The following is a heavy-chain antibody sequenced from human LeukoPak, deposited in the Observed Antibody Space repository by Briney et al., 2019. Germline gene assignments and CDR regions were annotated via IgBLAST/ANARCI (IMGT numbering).Heavy chain of an antibody. D-gene: IGHD6-19*01. Sequence: GGSLRLSCAASGFTVSSNYMNWVRQVPGKGLEWVSVIYSGGSTKYADSVKGRFTISRDNSKNTLYLQMHSLRAEDTAVYYCAGRAVAGPLVLSNDGWGQGDTGTVSS. CDR2: IYSGGST. V-gene: IGHV3-66*01. CDR1: GFTVSSNY. CDR3: AGRAVAGPLVLSNDG. J-gene: IGHJ6*01.